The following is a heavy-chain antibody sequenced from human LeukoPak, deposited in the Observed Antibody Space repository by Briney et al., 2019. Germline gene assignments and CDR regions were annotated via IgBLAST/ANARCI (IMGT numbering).Heavy chain of an antibody. J-gene: IGHJ4*02. D-gene: IGHD3-10*01. CDR1: GGSFSGYY. V-gene: IGHV4-30-4*08. CDR3: ARVGPYGSGRDYFDY. Sequence: PSETLSLTCAVYGGSFSGYYWSWIRQPPGKGLEWIGYIYYSGSTYYNPSLKSRVTISVDTSKNQFSLKLSSVTAADTAVYYCARVGPYGSGRDYFDYWGQGTLVTVSS. CDR2: IYYSGST.